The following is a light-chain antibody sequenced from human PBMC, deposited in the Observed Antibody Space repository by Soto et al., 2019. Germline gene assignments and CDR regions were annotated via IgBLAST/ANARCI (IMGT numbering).Light chain of an antibody. CDR2: DAS. CDR1: QFINNY. J-gene: IGKJ4*01. CDR3: QQRKDWPLT. Sequence: EIVLTQSPATLYLSPGERATLSCRASQFINNYLSWYQQKSGQAPRLLIYDASNRATGIPARFSGSGSGTDFTLTISSLEPEDFATYYCQQRKDWPLTFGGGTKVEI. V-gene: IGKV3-11*01.